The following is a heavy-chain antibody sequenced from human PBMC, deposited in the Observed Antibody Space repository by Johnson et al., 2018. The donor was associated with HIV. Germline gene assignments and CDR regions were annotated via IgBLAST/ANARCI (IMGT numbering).Heavy chain of an antibody. V-gene: IGHV3-53*01. J-gene: IGHJ3*01. CDR1: GFTVSSNY. CDR3: ARGSYDCDAFDV. Sequence: VQLVESGGGLIQPGGSLRLSCAASGFTVSSNYMSWVRQAPGKGLECVSFIYSGGSTYYADSVKGRFTISRDNSKNTLYLQMNSLRAGDTALYYCARGSYDCDAFDVWGQGTMVTVSS. D-gene: IGHD5-12*01. CDR2: IYSGGST.